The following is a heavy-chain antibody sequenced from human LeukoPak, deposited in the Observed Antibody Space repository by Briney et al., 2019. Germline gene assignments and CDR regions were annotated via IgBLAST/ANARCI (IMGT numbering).Heavy chain of an antibody. Sequence: KASETLSLTCTVSYGSISDISYYWGWIRQPPGKGLEWIGSIYYSGSTYYNPSLKSRVTISVDTSKNQFSLKLSSVTAADTAVYYCASQQDSGVSLAYWFDPWGQGTLVTVSS. CDR1: YGSISDISYY. CDR2: IYYSGST. V-gene: IGHV4-39*01. J-gene: IGHJ5*02. CDR3: ASQQDSGVSLAYWFDP. D-gene: IGHD6-19*01.